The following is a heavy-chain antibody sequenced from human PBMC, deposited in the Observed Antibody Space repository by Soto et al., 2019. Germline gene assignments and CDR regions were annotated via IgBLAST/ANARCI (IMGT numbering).Heavy chain of an antibody. CDR3: AKDAGLYYYDSSGYPTPVSTSHFDY. V-gene: IGHV3-23*01. CDR2: ISGSGGST. Sequence: GGSLRLSCAASGFTFSSYAMSWVRQAPGKGLEWVSAISGSGGSTYYADSVKGRFTISRDNSKNTLYLQMNSLRAEDTAVYYCAKDAGLYYYDSSGYPTPVSTSHFDYWGQGTLVTVSS. J-gene: IGHJ4*02. D-gene: IGHD3-22*01. CDR1: GFTFSSYA.